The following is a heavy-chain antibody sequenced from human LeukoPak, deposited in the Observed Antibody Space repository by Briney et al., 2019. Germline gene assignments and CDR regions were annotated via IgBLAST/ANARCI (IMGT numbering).Heavy chain of an antibody. J-gene: IGHJ4*02. CDR2: ISAYNGDT. CDR3: AKTNYNWNYYFDC. CDR1: GYTFTSYG. Sequence: ASVKVSCKASGYTFTSYGISWVRQAPGQGLEWMGWISAYNGDTNYAQKLQGRVTMTTDTSTSTAYMELRSLRSDDTAVYYCAKTNYNWNYYFDCWGQGTLVTVSS. D-gene: IGHD1-7*01. V-gene: IGHV1-18*01.